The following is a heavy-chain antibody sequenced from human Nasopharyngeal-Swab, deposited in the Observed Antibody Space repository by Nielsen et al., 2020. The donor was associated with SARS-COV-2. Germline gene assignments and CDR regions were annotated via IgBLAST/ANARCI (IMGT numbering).Heavy chain of an antibody. V-gene: IGHV4-39*01. CDR3: ASSPLWFGEPEHGMDV. CDR2: IYYSGST. J-gene: IGHJ6*02. D-gene: IGHD3-10*01. Sequence: WIPQPPGKGLEWIGSIYYSGSTYYNPSLKSRVTISVDTSKNQFSLKLSSVTAADTAVYYCASSPLWFGEPEHGMDVWGQGTTVTVSS.